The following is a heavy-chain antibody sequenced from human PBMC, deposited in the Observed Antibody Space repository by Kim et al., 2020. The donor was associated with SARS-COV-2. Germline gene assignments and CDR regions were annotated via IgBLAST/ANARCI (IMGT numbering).Heavy chain of an antibody. Sequence: GGSLRLSCAASGFTFSDYYMSWIRQAPGKGLEWVSYISSSGSTIYYADSVKGRFTISRDNAKNSLYLQMNSLGAEDTAVDYCARGGYYYVWGIYRLHKQDYYSMDVLGQGTTVTVSS. D-gene: IGHD3-16*02. V-gene: IGHV3-11*01. CDR1: GFTFSDYY. J-gene: IGHJ6*02. CDR2: ISSSGSTI. CDR3: ARGGYYYVWGIYRLHKQDYYSMDV.